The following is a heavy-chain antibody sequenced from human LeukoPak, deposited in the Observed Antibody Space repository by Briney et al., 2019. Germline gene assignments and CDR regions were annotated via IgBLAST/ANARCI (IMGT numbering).Heavy chain of an antibody. Sequence: PGGSLRLSCAASGFTFSSYAMSWVRQAPGKGLEWVSYISSSSSTIYYADSVKGRFTISRDNAKNSLYLQMNSLRAEDTAVYYCARGSFKERRNSPDYWGQGTLVTVSS. J-gene: IGHJ4*02. CDR2: ISSSSSTI. CDR3: ARGSFKERRNSPDY. V-gene: IGHV3-48*04. D-gene: IGHD1-1*01. CDR1: GFTFSSYA.